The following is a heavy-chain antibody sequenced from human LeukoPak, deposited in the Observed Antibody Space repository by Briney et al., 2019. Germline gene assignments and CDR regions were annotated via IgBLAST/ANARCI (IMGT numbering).Heavy chain of an antibody. V-gene: IGHV3-23*01. CDR3: AKAKPWIRLEWYFDY. CDR2: ISGSGGST. CDR1: GFTFSSYG. J-gene: IGHJ4*02. Sequence: GGSLRLSCAASGFTFSSYGMHWVRQAPGKGLEWVSAISGSGGSTYYADSVKGRFTISRDNSKNTLYLQMNSLRAEDTAVYYCAKAKPWIRLEWYFDYWGQGTLVTVSS. D-gene: IGHD5-18*01.